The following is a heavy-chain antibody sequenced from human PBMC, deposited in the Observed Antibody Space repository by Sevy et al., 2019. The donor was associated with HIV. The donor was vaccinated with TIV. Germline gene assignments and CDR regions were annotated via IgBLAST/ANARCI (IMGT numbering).Heavy chain of an antibody. CDR1: GGSISSGGYC. J-gene: IGHJ3*02. CDR2: IYYSGST. V-gene: IGHV4-31*03. D-gene: IGHD2-21*02. Sequence: SESLSLTCTVSGGSISSGGYCWSWIRQHPGKGLEWIGYIYYSGSTYYNPSLKSRVTISLDTSKNQFSLKLSSVTAADTAVYYCARGASGEGPYCGGDCPTPGAFDIWGQGTMVTVSS. CDR3: ARGASGEGPYCGGDCPTPGAFDI.